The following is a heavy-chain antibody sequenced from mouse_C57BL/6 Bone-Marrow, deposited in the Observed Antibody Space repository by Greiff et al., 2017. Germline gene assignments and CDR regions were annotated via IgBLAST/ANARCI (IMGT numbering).Heavy chain of an antibody. CDR1: GYTFTSYW. CDR3: GAVPFDY. J-gene: IGHJ2*01. V-gene: IGHV1-50*01. CDR2: IDPSDSYT. Sequence: QVQLQQPGAELVKPGASVKLSCKASGYTFTSYWMQWVKQRPGQGLEWIGEIDPSDSYTNYNQKFKGRATLTVDTSSSTSYMQLSILTSEDSAVYYCGAVPFDYWGQGTTLTVSS.